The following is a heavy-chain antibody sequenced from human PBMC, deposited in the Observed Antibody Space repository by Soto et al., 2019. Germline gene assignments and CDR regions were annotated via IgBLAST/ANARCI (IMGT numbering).Heavy chain of an antibody. V-gene: IGHV1-18*04. CDR2: ISAYNGNT. J-gene: IGHJ4*02. CDR3: ARDYWDYYYDSSGPTPGY. Sequence: GASVKFYCKASGGTFTSYGISWVRQAPGQGLEWMGWISAYNGNTNYAQKLQGRVTMTTDTSTSTAYMELRSLRSDDTAVYYCARDYWDYYYDSSGPTPGYWGQGTLVTV. D-gene: IGHD3-22*01. CDR1: GGTFTSYG.